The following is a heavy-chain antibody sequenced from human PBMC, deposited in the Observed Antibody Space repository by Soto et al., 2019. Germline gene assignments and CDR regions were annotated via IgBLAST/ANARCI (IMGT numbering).Heavy chain of an antibody. CDR2: IIPIFGTS. CDR1: GGTFSRYA. Sequence: QVQLVQSGAEVKNPGSSVKVSCKASGGTFSRYAISWVRQAPGQGLEWMGGIIPIFGTSKYAQKFQGRVTIIPDESTSTTYMELSRLRSEDTAVYYCARCLTMARDSYESWPYYCGMDVWGQGTTVTVSS. D-gene: IGHD3-10*01. V-gene: IGHV1-69*01. CDR3: ARCLTMARDSYESWPYYCGMDV. J-gene: IGHJ6*02.